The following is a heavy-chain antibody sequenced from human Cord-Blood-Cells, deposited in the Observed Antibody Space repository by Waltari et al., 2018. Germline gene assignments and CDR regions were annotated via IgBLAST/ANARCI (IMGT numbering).Heavy chain of an antibody. CDR3: AREKTENDAFDI. Sequence: QVQMVESGGGVVQPGRSLRLCFAATGFTLRSNAMHWVRQVPGKGLEWVAVISYEGSKKYYADSVKGRFTISRDNSKNTLYLQMNSLRADDTAVYYCAREKTENDAFDIWGQGTMVTVSS. D-gene: IGHD1-1*01. J-gene: IGHJ3*02. CDR1: GFTLRSNA. V-gene: IGHV3-30-3*01. CDR2: ISYEGSKK.